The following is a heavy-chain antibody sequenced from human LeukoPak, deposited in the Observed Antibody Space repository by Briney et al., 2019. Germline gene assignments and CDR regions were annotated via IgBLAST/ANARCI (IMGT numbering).Heavy chain of an antibody. CDR2: IWYDGSNK. V-gene: IGHV3-33*06. D-gene: IGHD6-13*01. CDR3: AKEDHDRSSWPFDY. CDR1: GFTFSSYG. Sequence: GGSLRLSCAASGFTFSSYGMHWVRQAPGKGLEWVAVIWYDGSNKYYADSVKGRFTISRDNSKNTLYLQMNSLRAEDTAVYYCAKEDHDRSSWPFDYWGQGTLVTVSS. J-gene: IGHJ4*02.